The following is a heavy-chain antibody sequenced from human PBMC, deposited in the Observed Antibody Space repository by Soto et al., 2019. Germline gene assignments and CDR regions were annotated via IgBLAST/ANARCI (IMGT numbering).Heavy chain of an antibody. Sequence: SETLSLTCTVSGGSISSGDYYWSWIRQPPGKGLEWIGYIYYSGSTYYNPSLKSRVTISVDTSKNQFSLKLSSVTAADTAVYYCARESETTLTNWFDPWGQGTLVTAPQ. CDR3: ARESETTLTNWFDP. CDR1: GGSISSGDYY. J-gene: IGHJ5*02. V-gene: IGHV4-30-4*01. D-gene: IGHD4-17*01. CDR2: IYYSGST.